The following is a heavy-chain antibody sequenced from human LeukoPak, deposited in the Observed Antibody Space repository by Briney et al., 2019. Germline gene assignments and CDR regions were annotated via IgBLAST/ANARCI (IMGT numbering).Heavy chain of an antibody. Sequence: PGRSLRLSCAASGFTFSTYAMSWVRKAPGKGLGWVSTISGGADTTYYADSVKGRFTISRDISKNTLFLQINSLRAEDTAIYYCAKGTDFTGQPLFAYWGRGTLVTVSS. CDR2: ISGGADTT. CDR3: AKGTDFTGQPLFAY. D-gene: IGHD3-10*01. CDR1: GFTFSTYA. V-gene: IGHV3-23*01. J-gene: IGHJ4*02.